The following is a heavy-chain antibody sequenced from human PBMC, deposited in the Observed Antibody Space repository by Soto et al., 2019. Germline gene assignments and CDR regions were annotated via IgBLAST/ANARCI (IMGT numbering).Heavy chain of an antibody. J-gene: IGHJ4*02. V-gene: IGHV3-21*01. CDR1: GFTFSSYS. D-gene: IGHD3-3*01. CDR2: ISSSSSYI. Sequence: EVQLVESGGGLVKPGGSLRLSCAASGFTFSSYSMNWVRQAPGKGLEWVSSISSSSSYIYYADSVKGRFTISRDNAKNSLYLQTNSLRAEDTAVYYCARGPEAATYYDFWSGYLYYFDYWGQGTLVTVSS. CDR3: ARGPEAATYYDFWSGYLYYFDY.